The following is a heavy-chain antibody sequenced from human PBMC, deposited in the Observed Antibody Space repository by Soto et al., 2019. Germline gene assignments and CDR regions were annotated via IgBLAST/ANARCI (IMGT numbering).Heavy chain of an antibody. D-gene: IGHD3-3*01. CDR3: AKDTVGGYSFWSGYYSDGLDV. CDR2: ISGSADGT. J-gene: IGHJ3*01. CDR1: GFTFGSYA. V-gene: IGHV3-23*01. Sequence: EVKLLESGGGLAQPGGSLRLSCVGSGFTFGSYAISWVRQAPGERLQWIAAISGSADGTDYAHSVRGRFTISRDNAKKTVHLQMDSLRVEDTAVYFCAKDTVGGYSFWSGYYSDGLDVWGQGTLVSVS.